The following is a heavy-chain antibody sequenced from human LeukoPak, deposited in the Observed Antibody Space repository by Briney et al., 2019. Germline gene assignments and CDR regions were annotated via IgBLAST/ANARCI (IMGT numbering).Heavy chain of an antibody. CDR2: INTDGSIT. D-gene: IGHD2-2*01. CDR3: VRPDIVTVPLGC. CDR1: GFTFCSYW. J-gene: IGHJ4*02. V-gene: IGHV3-74*01. Sequence: GSLRLSCAASGFTFCSYWMHWVRQAPGKGLVWVSRINTDGSITDYADSVKGRFTISRDNAKNTLYLQVNSLRAEDTAIYYCVRPDIVTVPLGCWGQGTLVTVSS.